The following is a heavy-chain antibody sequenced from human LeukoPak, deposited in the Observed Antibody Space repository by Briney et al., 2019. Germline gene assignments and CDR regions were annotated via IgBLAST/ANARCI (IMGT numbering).Heavy chain of an antibody. V-gene: IGHV3-23*01. CDR1: GFTFSSYA. Sequence: GGSLRLSCTASGFTFSSYAMSWVRQAPGKGLEWVSAISGGGGSTYYADSVKGRFTISRDNSKNTLYLQMNSLRAEDTAVYFCAKGPEERLVRHYFDYWGQGTLVTVSS. CDR3: AKGPEERLVRHYFDY. J-gene: IGHJ4*02. D-gene: IGHD6-6*01. CDR2: ISGGGGST.